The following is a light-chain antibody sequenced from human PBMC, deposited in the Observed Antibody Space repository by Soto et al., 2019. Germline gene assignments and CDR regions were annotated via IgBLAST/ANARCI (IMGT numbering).Light chain of an antibody. CDR1: QSVNNNY. V-gene: IGKV3-20*01. J-gene: IGKJ1*01. Sequence: ENVLPQSPDTLSLSPGEEATLSCRASQSVNNNYLAWYQQIPGQPPRLLIYGASSRATGIPDRFSGRGSGTDFTLTISRLEPEDFSVYYCQQYAIFPRTFGQGTKVDIK. CDR2: GAS. CDR3: QQYAIFPRT.